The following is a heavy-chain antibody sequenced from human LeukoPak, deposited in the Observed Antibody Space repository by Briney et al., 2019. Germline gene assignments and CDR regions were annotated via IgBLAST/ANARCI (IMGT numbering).Heavy chain of an antibody. J-gene: IGHJ4*02. V-gene: IGHV5-51*01. CDR3: ARVDTAMVTTLGYFDY. CDR2: IYPGDSDT. D-gene: IGHD5-18*01. CDR1: GYSFTSYW. Sequence: GESLKISCKGSGYSFTSYWIGWVRQMPGKGLEWMGIIYPGDSDTRYSPSFQGQVTISADKSISTAYLQWSSLKASDTAMYYCARVDTAMVTTLGYFDYWGQGTLVTASS.